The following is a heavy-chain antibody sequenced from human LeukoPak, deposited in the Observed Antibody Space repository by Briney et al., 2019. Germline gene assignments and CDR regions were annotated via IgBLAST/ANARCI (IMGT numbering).Heavy chain of an antibody. J-gene: IGHJ4*02. CDR3: ARSLAQPDY. CDR2: IYYSGST. V-gene: IGHV4-30-4*01. CDR1: GGSISSGDYY. D-gene: IGHD2-2*01. Sequence: SETLSLTCTVSGGSISSGDYYWSWIRQPSGKGLEWLGYIYYSGSTYYNPSLKSRVTISVDTPKNQFSLKLSSVTAADTAVYYCARSLAQPDYWGQGTLVTVSS.